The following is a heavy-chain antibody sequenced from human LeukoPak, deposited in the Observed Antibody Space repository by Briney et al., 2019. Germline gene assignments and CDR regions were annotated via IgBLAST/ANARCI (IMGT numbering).Heavy chain of an antibody. D-gene: IGHD1-26*01. CDR3: ARQGGSYIWFDP. J-gene: IGHJ5*02. CDR1: GGSISSSTYY. Sequence: SETLSLTCTVSGGSISSSTYYWGWIRQPPGKGLEWIGSMYYTGRTYYNPSLKGRVTISVDTSKNQFSLRLRSVTAADTAVYYCARQGGSYIWFDPWGQGTLVTVSS. V-gene: IGHV4-39*01. CDR2: MYYTGRT.